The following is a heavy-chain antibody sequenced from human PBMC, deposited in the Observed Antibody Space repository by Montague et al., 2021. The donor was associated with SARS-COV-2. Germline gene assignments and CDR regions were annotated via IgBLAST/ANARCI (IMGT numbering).Heavy chain of an antibody. J-gene: IGHJ4*02. CDR2: IYYTGST. Sequence: SETLSLTCNVSGGSINNYYWSWIRQSPGGGLEWIGYIYYTGSTTRXPSLDSRVTISLDTSRDLVSLGLRSLTAADTAVYYCARGGGWKRHFDYWGQGTLVAVSS. CDR3: ARGGGWKRHFDY. V-gene: IGHV4-59*01. D-gene: IGHD4-23*01. CDR1: GGSINNYY.